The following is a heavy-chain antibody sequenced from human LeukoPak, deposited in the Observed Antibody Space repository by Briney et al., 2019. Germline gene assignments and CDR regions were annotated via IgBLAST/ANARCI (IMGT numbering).Heavy chain of an antibody. CDR3: ARAGTINTDWFDP. V-gene: IGHV4-34*12. CDR2: IFYSGST. Sequence: SETLSLTCAVYGGSFSGYYWTWIRQPPGKGLGWIGSIFYSGSTYYNPSLKSRVTISVDTSKNQFSLKLSSVTAADTALYYCARAGTINTDWFDPWGQGTLVTVSS. CDR1: GGSFSGYY. J-gene: IGHJ5*02. D-gene: IGHD1-1*01.